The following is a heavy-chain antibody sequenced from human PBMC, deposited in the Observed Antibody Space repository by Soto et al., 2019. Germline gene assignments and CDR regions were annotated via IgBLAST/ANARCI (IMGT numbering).Heavy chain of an antibody. CDR1: GGSISSYY. J-gene: IGHJ6*02. Sequence: QVQLQESGPGLVKPSETLSLTCTVSGGSISSYYWSWIRQPAGKGLEWIGRIYTSGSTNYNPSLKSRVTMSVDTSKNQCSLKLSSVTAADTAVYYCARDIVVVVAANYYYYGMDVWGQGTTVTVSS. V-gene: IGHV4-4*07. D-gene: IGHD2-15*01. CDR2: IYTSGST. CDR3: ARDIVVVVAANYYYYGMDV.